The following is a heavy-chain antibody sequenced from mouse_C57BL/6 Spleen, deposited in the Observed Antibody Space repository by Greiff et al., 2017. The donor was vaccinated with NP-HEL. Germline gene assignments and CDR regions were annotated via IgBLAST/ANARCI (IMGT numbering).Heavy chain of an antibody. J-gene: IGHJ3*01. CDR3: ARSTPAAWFAY. Sequence: VQLQQPGAELVRPGSSVKLSCKASGYTFTSYWMDWVKQRPGQGLEWIGNIYPSDSETHYNQKFKDKATLTVDKSSSTAYMQLSSLTSEDSAVYYCARSTPAAWFAYWGQGTLVTVSA. V-gene: IGHV1-61*01. D-gene: IGHD2-1*01. CDR2: IYPSDSET. CDR1: GYTFTSYW.